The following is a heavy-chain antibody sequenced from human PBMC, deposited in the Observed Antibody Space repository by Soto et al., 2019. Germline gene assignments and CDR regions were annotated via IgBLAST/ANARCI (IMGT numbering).Heavy chain of an antibody. J-gene: IGHJ4*02. CDR3: ARDIGPGRDLPFDY. CDR2: FHYSGKT. V-gene: IGHV4-59*01. CDR1: GGSISGYY. Sequence: QVQLQESGPGLVKPSETLSLTCTVSGGSISGYYWNWIRQPPGKGLEWIGYFHYSGKTYYNPSLKSRVTMSVDTSKNQFSLMLSSVTAADTAVYYCARDIGPGRDLPFDYWGQGTLVTVSS. D-gene: IGHD2-15*01.